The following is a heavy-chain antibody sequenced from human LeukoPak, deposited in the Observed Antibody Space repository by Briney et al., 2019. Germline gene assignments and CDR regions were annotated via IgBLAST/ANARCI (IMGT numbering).Heavy chain of an antibody. J-gene: IGHJ4*02. D-gene: IGHD2-2*01. V-gene: IGHV4-34*01. CDR3: AQLLWLRDY. CDR2: IKHSGST. Sequence: PSETLSLTCAVYGGSFSGYYWGWIRQPPGKGLEWIGEIKHSGSTNYNPSLKSRVTISVDTSKNQFSLKLSSVTAADTAVCYCAQLLWLRDYWGQGTLVTVSS. CDR1: GGSFSGYY.